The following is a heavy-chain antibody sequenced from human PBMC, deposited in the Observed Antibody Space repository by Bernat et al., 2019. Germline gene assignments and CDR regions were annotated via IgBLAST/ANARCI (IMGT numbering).Heavy chain of an antibody. V-gene: IGHV3-48*01. CDR1: ALTFSTYN. CDR3: ASEDRGTSY. J-gene: IGHJ4*02. Sequence: EVQLVESGGGLVQPGGSLRLSCAASALTFSTYNFNWVRQAPGKGLEWLSYISSSGSTIYYAASVKGRFTISSDNAKNSLYLQINSLRAEDTAVYYCASEDRGTSYWGQGTLVTVSS. CDR2: ISSSGSTI. D-gene: IGHD3-16*01.